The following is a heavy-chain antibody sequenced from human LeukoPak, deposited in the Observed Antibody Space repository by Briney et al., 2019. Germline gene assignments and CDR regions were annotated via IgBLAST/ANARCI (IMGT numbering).Heavy chain of an antibody. D-gene: IGHD1-26*01. CDR1: GFTFTSYG. J-gene: IGHJ4*02. Sequence: PGGSLRLSCAASGFTFTSYGMHWVRQAPGKGLEWVAVIWYDGSKKYYGDSVKGRVTISRDDSKNTLYLQMNSLRGEDTAVYYCARDLGTTNYYFDYWGQGTPVTVSS. CDR3: ARDLGTTNYYFDY. CDR2: IWYDGSKK. V-gene: IGHV3-33*01.